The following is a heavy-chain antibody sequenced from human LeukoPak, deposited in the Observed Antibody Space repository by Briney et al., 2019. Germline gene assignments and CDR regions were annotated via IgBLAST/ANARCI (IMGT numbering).Heavy chain of an antibody. J-gene: IGHJ4*02. CDR1: GFTFSSYS. CDR2: ISGSSNYM. V-gene: IGHV3-21*01. CDR3: ARATFYYGSSGYYY. Sequence: GGSLRLSCAASGFTFSSYSMNWVRQAPGKGLEWVSSISGSSNYMYYADSVKGRFTISRDNAKNSLYLQMNSLRAEDTAVYYCARATFYYGSSGYYYWGQGTLVTVSS. D-gene: IGHD3-22*01.